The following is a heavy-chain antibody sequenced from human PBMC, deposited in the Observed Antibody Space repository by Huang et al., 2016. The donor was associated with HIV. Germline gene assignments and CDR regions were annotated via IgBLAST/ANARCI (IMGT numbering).Heavy chain of an antibody. J-gene: IGHJ3*02. CDR2: RRGKAVGEST. V-gene: IGHV3-15*06. CDR3: NKEKYSSDWYRQPRLENDALEI. Sequence: EVQLVESGGQLVKSGRSLSLACVASGFTFNDAWMRVVRPGPGKVRGVVGRRRGKAVGESTNNGAHGKGRCCLSRDESRNMVDLHMNSLKTEDTAVYYCNKEKYSSDWYRQPRLENDALEIWGQGTMVTVSS. CDR1: GFTFNDAW. D-gene: IGHD6-19*01.